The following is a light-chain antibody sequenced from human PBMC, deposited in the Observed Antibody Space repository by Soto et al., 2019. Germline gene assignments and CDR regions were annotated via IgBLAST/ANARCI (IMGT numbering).Light chain of an antibody. CDR1: QSVSNNY. J-gene: IGKJ1*01. Sequence: IVLTQSPGTLSLSPGDRATLSCRASQSVSNNYLAWYQQKPGQAPRLLIYRASNKATGLQDRFSGSGSGTDFTPTICRLEPEDFAVYYCKKYGSPGTFGQGTKGDI. CDR2: RAS. V-gene: IGKV3-20*01. CDR3: KKYGSPGT.